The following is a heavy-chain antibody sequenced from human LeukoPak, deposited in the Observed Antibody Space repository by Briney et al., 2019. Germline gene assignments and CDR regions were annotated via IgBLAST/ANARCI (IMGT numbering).Heavy chain of an antibody. CDR2: ITGSGLST. V-gene: IGHV3-23*01. CDR1: GFTISSYA. CDR3: AKDGGFSSGWS. Sequence: GGSLRLSCAASGFTISSYAMSWVRQAPGQGLEWVSVITGSGLSTYYADSVKGRFTFSRDNSKNTVYLQMNSLRAEDTAVYFCAKDGGFSSGWSLGQGTLVTVSS. J-gene: IGHJ5*02. D-gene: IGHD6-19*01.